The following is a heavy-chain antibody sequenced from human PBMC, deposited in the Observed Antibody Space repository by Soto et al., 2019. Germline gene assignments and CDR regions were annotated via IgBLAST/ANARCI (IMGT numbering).Heavy chain of an antibody. Sequence: QTLSLTCAISDDSVSSNRAAWNWIRQSPSRGIEWLGRTYYRSKWYNDYTVSVKSRITINLHTSKNQFSLQLSSVTPEDTAVYYCAVAAGYSSTWYFDYWGQGTLVTVSS. CDR3: AVAAGYSSTWYFDY. CDR2: TYYRSKWYN. D-gene: IGHD6-13*01. V-gene: IGHV6-1*01. J-gene: IGHJ4*02. CDR1: DDSVSSNRAA.